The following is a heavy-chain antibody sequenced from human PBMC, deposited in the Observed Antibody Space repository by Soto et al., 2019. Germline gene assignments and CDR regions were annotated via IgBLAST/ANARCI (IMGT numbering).Heavy chain of an antibody. CDR1: GFTFDDYA. CDR2: ISWNSGSI. J-gene: IGHJ3*02. D-gene: IGHD3-3*01. Sequence: EVQLVESGGGLVQPGRSLRLSCAASGFTFDDYAMHWVRQAPGKGLEWVSGISWNSGSIGYADSVKGRFTISRDNAKNALYMQMTSRRAEDTALYYCAKDRRGTIVGVDTRGGVAFDIWGQGTMVTVSS. CDR3: AKDRRGTIVGVDTRGGVAFDI. V-gene: IGHV3-9*01.